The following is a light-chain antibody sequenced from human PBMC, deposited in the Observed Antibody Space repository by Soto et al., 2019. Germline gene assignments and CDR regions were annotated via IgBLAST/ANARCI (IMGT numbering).Light chain of an antibody. CDR3: QQYNNWRPAIT. CDR1: QSVSTN. J-gene: IGKJ4*01. Sequence: EIVMTQSPATLSVSPGERATLSCRASQSVSTNLAWYQQKPGQAPRLLIYGASTRATGIPARFSGSASGTEFTRTISSLQSEDFAVYYCQQYNNWRPAITFGGGTKVEIK. CDR2: GAS. V-gene: IGKV3-15*01.